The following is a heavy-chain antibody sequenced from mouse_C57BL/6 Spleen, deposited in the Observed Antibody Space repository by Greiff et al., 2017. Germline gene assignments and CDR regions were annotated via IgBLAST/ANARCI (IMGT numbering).Heavy chain of an antibody. Sequence: VQLQQSGPELVKPGASVKISCKASGYTFTDYYMNWVKQSHGKSLEWIGDINPNNGGTSYNQKFKGKATLTVDKSSSTAYMELRSLTSEDSAVYYCARAGGGYYSYAMDYWGQGTSVTVSS. CDR2: INPNNGGT. J-gene: IGHJ4*01. D-gene: IGHD2-3*01. CDR1: GYTFTDYY. V-gene: IGHV1-26*01. CDR3: ARAGGGYYSYAMDY.